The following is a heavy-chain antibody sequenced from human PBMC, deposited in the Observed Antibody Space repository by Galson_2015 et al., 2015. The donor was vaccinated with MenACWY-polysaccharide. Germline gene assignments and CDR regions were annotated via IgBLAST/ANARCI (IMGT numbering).Heavy chain of an antibody. D-gene: IGHD5-18*01. Sequence: SLRLSCAASGFTFSSYAMSWVRQAPGKGLEWVSAISGSGGSTYYADSVKGRFTISRDNSKNTLYLQMNSLRAEDTAVYYCAKHFYSYGYEPHHGMDVWGQGTTVTVSS. V-gene: IGHV3-23*01. CDR2: ISGSGGST. CDR3: AKHFYSYGYEPHHGMDV. CDR1: GFTFSSYA. J-gene: IGHJ6*02.